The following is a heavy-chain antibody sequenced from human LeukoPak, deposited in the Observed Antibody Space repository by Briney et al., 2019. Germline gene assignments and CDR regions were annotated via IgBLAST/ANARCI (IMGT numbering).Heavy chain of an antibody. Sequence: GASVKVSCKASGYTFTGYYMHWVRQAPGQGLEWMGWINPNSGGTNYAQKFQGRVTMTRDTSISTAYMELSRLRSDDTAVYYCARGGYSYGIILAFDIWGQGTMVTVSS. CDR3: ARGGYSYGIILAFDI. J-gene: IGHJ3*02. CDR2: INPNSGGT. CDR1: GYTFTGYY. V-gene: IGHV1-2*02. D-gene: IGHD5-18*01.